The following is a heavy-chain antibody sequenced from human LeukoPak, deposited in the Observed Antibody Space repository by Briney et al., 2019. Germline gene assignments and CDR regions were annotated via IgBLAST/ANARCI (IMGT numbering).Heavy chain of an antibody. V-gene: IGHV3-15*01. CDR1: GLTFSNAW. CDR2: IKSKTDGGTT. CDR3: TSTPMPLDMSDLRGDAFDI. J-gene: IGHJ3*02. D-gene: IGHD3-3*01. Sequence: PGGSLRLSCAASGLTFSNAWMSWVRQAPGKGLEWVGRIKSKTDGGTTDYAAPVKGRFTISRDDSKNTLYLQMNSLKTEVTAVYYCTSTPMPLDMSDLRGDAFDIWGQGTMVTVSS.